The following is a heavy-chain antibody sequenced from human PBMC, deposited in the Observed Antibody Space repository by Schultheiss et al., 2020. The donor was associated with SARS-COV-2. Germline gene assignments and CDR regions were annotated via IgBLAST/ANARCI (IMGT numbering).Heavy chain of an antibody. CDR2: IWYDGSNK. CDR1: GFTFSSYA. Sequence: GGSLRLSCAASGFTFSSYAMHWVRQAPGKGLEWVAVIWYDGSNKYYPGSVKGRFTISRENAKNSLYLQMNSLRAEDTAVYYCTTDQSIVVVPAAIKYYFDYWGQGTLVTVSS. CDR3: TTDQSIVVVPAAIKYYFDY. J-gene: IGHJ4*02. V-gene: IGHV3-33*08. D-gene: IGHD2-2*02.